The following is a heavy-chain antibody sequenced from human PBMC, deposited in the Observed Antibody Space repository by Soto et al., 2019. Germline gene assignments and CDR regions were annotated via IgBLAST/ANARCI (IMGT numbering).Heavy chain of an antibody. CDR2: ISGSGGTT. D-gene: IGHD3-10*01. Sequence: GGSLRLSCAASGFTFTTRAMSWVRQAPGKGLQWVSGISGSGGTTYYADSVKGRLTISRDNSKNMLYLQVNSLRDDDTAVYYCATGAQNFDYWGRGXRVTVSS. V-gene: IGHV3-23*01. CDR1: GFTFTTRA. CDR3: ATGAQNFDY. J-gene: IGHJ4*02.